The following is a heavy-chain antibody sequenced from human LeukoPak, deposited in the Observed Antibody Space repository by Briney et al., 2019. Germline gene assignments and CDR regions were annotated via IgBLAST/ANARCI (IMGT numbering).Heavy chain of an antibody. CDR2: INPNSGGT. Sequence: ASVKVSCKASGYTFTGYYMHWVRQAPGQGLEWMGWINPNSGGTNYAQKFQGRVTMTRDTSISTAYMELSRLRSDDTAVYYCARERVFEERREFDYWGQGTLVTVSS. D-gene: IGHD1-1*01. CDR1: GYTFTGYY. J-gene: IGHJ4*02. V-gene: IGHV1-2*02. CDR3: ARERVFEERREFDY.